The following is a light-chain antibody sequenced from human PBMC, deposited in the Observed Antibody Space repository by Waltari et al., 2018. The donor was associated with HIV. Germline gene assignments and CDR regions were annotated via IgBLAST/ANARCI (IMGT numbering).Light chain of an antibody. CDR1: SGYRNHA. CDR3: LTWDTGIGV. J-gene: IGLJ2*01. CDR2: INSDGSH. Sequence: QVVLTHSPSASASLRASVTLTCPLSSGYRNHAIAWHQQQSEKGPRYLMNINSDGSHNKGDGIPDRFSGSSSGAERYLTISSLQSEDEADYYCLTWDTGIGVFGGGTKLTVL. V-gene: IGLV4-69*01.